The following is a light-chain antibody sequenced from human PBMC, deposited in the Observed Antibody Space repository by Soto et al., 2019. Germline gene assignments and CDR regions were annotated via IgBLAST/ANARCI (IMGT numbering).Light chain of an antibody. J-gene: IGKJ4*01. CDR2: DAS. Sequence: AIQLTQSPSSLSASAGDRVTITCRASQGISTLFAWYQQKPGKAPKLLIYDASSLESGVPSRFSGSGSGADFTLTISSLQPEDFATYYCKQFYDYPLTFGGGTKVDSK. CDR1: QGISTL. CDR3: KQFYDYPLT. V-gene: IGKV1D-13*01.